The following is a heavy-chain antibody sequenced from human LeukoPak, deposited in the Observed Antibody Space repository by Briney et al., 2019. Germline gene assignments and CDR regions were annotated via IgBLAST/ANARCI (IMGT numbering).Heavy chain of an antibody. CDR1: GFTFSSYS. CDR3: ARDIVGATSDLDY. Sequence: PGGSLRFSCAASGFTFSSYSMNWVRQAPGKGLEWVSSISSSSSYIYYADSVKGRFTISRDNAKNSLYLQMNSLRAEDTAVYYCARDIVGATSDLDYWGQGTLVTVSS. J-gene: IGHJ4*02. V-gene: IGHV3-21*01. D-gene: IGHD1-26*01. CDR2: ISSSSSYI.